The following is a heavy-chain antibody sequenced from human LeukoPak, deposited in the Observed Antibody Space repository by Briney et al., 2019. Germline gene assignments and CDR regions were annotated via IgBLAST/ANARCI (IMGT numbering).Heavy chain of an antibody. CDR2: ISGSGGST. J-gene: IGHJ4*02. D-gene: IGHD3-3*01. Sequence: GGSLRLSCAASGFTFSSYAMSWVRQAPGKGLEWVSAISGSGGSTYYADSVKGRLTISRDNSKNTLYLQMNSLRAEDTAVYYCAKDFGRITIFGVVMPVDYWGQGTLVTVSS. CDR3: AKDFGRITIFGVVMPVDY. V-gene: IGHV3-23*01. CDR1: GFTFSSYA.